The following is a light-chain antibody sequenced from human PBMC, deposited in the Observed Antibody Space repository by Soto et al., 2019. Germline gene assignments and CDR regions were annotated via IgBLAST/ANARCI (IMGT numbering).Light chain of an antibody. CDR1: QTVSFSY. CDR2: GAS. Sequence: EIVLTQSPGTLSLSPGDRATLSCRASQTVSFSYLAWYQQKPGQAPRLLIYGASSRATGIPDRFSGSESGTDFTLTISRLEPEDFAVYYFQQYGSSPLTFGGGTKVEIK. V-gene: IGKV3-20*01. CDR3: QQYGSSPLT. J-gene: IGKJ4*01.